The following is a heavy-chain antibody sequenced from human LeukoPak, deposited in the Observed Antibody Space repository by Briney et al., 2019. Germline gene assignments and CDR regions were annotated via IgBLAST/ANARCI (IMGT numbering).Heavy chain of an antibody. J-gene: IGHJ4*02. CDR1: GYTLTELS. D-gene: IGHD1-26*01. Sequence: ASVKISCKVSGYTLTELSMHWVRQAPGKGLEWMGGFDPEDGETIYAQKFQGRVTMTEDTSTDTAYMELSSLRSEDTAVYYCATDLVGANSPYFDYWGQGTLVTVSS. CDR3: ATDLVGANSPYFDY. CDR2: FDPEDGET. V-gene: IGHV1-24*01.